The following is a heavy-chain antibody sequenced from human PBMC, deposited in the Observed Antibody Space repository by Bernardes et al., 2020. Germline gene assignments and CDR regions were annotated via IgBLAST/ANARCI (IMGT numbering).Heavy chain of an antibody. Sequence: SETLSLTCTVSGGSISSGGYYWSWIRQHPGKGLEWIGYIYYSGSTYYNPSLKSRVTISVDTSKNQFSLKLSSVTAADTAVYYCASTYYYDSSGYSDFGVLGAFDIWGQGTMVTVSS. D-gene: IGHD3-22*01. CDR2: IYYSGST. CDR1: GGSISSGGYY. J-gene: IGHJ3*02. CDR3: ASTYYYDSSGYSDFGVLGAFDI. V-gene: IGHV4-31*03.